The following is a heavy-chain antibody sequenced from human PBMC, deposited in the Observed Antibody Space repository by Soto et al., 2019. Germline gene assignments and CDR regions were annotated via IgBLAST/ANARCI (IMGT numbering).Heavy chain of an antibody. Sequence: EVQLVESGGVLIQPGGSLRLSCTASGFIVSSNYMSWVRQAPGKGLEWVSVIYSGGSTYYGDSVKGRFTISRDNSKNTLSLQMTNLRAEDTAVYHCARSPWGGPFDSWGQGTLVTVSS. J-gene: IGHJ4*02. CDR3: ARSPWGGPFDS. V-gene: IGHV3-53*01. D-gene: IGHD7-27*01. CDR2: IYSGGST. CDR1: GFIVSSNY.